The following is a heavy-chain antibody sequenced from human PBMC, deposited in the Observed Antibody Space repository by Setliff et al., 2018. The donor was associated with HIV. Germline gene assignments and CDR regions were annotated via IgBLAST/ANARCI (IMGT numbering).Heavy chain of an antibody. CDR1: GFTFSSVW. CDR2: ISSRSDSI. J-gene: IGHJ4*02. Sequence: PGGSLRLSCRASGFTFSSVWMNWVRQAPGKGLEWIAYISSRSDSIYYADSVKARFTVSRDNDKNSLYLQMNNMRAEDTAVYYCAMDTSLAYWGQGTLVTVSS. D-gene: IGHD5-18*01. CDR3: AMDTSLAY. V-gene: IGHV3-48*01.